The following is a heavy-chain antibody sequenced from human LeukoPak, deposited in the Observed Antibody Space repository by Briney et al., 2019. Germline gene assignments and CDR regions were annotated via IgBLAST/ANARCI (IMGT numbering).Heavy chain of an antibody. CDR3: ARCLSGGSCYSLDY. D-gene: IGHD2-15*01. CDR1: GFTFSSYA. J-gene: IGHJ4*02. V-gene: IGHV3-23*01. Sequence: GGSLRFSCAASGFTFSSYAMSWVRQAPGKGLEWVSAISGSGGSTYYADSVKGRFTISRDNSKNTLYLQMNSLRAEDTAVYYCARCLSGGSCYSLDYWGQGTLVTVSS. CDR2: ISGSGGST.